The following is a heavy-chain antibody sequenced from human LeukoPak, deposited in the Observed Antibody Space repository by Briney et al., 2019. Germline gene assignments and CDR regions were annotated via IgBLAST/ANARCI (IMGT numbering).Heavy chain of an antibody. Sequence: GGSLRLSCAASGFTVSSNYMSWVRQAPGKGLEWVSVIYSGGSTYYADSVKGRFTISRDNSKNTLYLQMNSLRAEDTAVYYCAKTGTPWYYFDYWGQGTLVTVSS. V-gene: IGHV3-53*01. D-gene: IGHD1-1*01. CDR2: IYSGGST. J-gene: IGHJ4*02. CDR3: AKTGTPWYYFDY. CDR1: GFTVSSNY.